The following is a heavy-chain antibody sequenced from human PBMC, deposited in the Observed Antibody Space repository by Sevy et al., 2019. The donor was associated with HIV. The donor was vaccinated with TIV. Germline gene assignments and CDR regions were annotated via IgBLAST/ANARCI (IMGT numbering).Heavy chain of an antibody. CDR2: ISYDGSSK. CDR3: AKESGSYYDFWSGHDAFDI. D-gene: IGHD3-3*01. J-gene: IGHJ3*02. Sequence: GGSLRLSCAASGFNFSSYGMHWVRRAPGKGLEWVAVISYDGSSKYYAESVKGRFTISRDNSKNTLYLQISSLRAEDTAVYYCAKESGSYYDFWSGHDAFDIWGQGTMVTVSS. CDR1: GFNFSSYG. V-gene: IGHV3-30*18.